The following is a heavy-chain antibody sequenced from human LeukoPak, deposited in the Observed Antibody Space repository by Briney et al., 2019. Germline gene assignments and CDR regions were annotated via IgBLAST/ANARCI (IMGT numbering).Heavy chain of an antibody. J-gene: IGHJ4*02. CDR1: GGSISSYY. V-gene: IGHV4-59*01. CDR2: IYYSGST. Sequence: SETLSLTCTVSGGSISSYYWSWIRQPPGKGLEWIGYIYYSGSTNYNPSLKSRVTISVDTSKNQFSLKLSSVTAADTAVYYRARGSTMVRGALDYWGQGTLVTVSS. CDR3: ARGSTMVRGALDY. D-gene: IGHD3-10*01.